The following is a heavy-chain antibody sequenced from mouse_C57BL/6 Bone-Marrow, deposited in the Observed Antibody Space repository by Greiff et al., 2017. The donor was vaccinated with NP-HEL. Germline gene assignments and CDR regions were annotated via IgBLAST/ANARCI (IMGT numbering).Heavy chain of an antibody. CDR3: ARAYYSYWYVEVGD. V-gene: IGHV1-4*01. D-gene: IGHD2-12*01. Sequence: QVQLQQSGADLARPGASVKMSCKASGYTFTSYTMNWVKQRPGQGLEWIGYINPSSGYTNYNQKFKDKATLTADTSSSTAYMQLSSLTSEDSAVYYCARAYYSYWYVEVGDWGKGTTVT. CDR1: GYTFTSYT. J-gene: IGHJ1*03. CDR2: INPSSGYT.